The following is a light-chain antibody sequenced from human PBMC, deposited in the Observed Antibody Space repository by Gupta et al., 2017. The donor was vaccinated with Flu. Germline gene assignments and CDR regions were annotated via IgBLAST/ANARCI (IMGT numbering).Light chain of an antibody. J-gene: IGKJ5*01. Sequence: EIVLTQSPATLSLSPGERATLSCRASQSVSSYLAWYQQKPGQAPRLLIYDASNRATGIPARFSGSGSGTDFTLTISSLEPEDFAVYYCQQRSNWPPIIFGKGHDWRLN. CDR1: QSVSSY. V-gene: IGKV3-11*01. CDR3: QQRSNWPPII. CDR2: DAS.